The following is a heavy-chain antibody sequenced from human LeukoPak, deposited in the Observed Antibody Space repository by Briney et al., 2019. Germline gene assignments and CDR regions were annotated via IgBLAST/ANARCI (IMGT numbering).Heavy chain of an antibody. CDR2: RYYSGDT. CDR3: ASDHVAVRRVDWFDA. CDR1: GDSIGSGTYY. V-gene: IGHV4-39*02. Sequence: SETLSLTCSVSGDSIGSGTYYWAWIRQAPGKGLEWIGSRYYSGDTYYHPSLRRRATISVDPSKNQISLKLTSVTAADTARYYCASDHVAVRRVDWFDAWRQVNLVTVSS. D-gene: IGHD6-6*01. J-gene: IGHJ5*02.